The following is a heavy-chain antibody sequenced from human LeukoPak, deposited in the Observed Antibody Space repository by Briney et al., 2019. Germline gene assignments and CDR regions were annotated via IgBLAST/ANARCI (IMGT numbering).Heavy chain of an antibody. Sequence: GGSLRLSCTASGFSFSGHWMHWARHLPGKGLVWVTRISPTGSTTSYADSVKGRFTVSRDNAKNTLYLQVNNLRAEDTAVYYCARGPNSNWSGLDFWGQGTLLTVSS. D-gene: IGHD6-6*01. CDR1: GFSFSGHW. J-gene: IGHJ4*02. V-gene: IGHV3-74*01. CDR2: ISPTGSTT. CDR3: ARGPNSNWSGLDF.